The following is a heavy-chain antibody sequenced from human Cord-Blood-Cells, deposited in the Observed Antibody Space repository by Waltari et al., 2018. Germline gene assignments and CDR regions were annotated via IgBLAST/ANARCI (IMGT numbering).Heavy chain of an antibody. Sequence: EVQLVESGGGLIKLGGSLRLSCAASGFTVSSNYMSWVRRAPGKGLGWVSVIYSGGSTYYADSVKGRFTISRDNSKNTLYLQMNSLRAEDTAVYYCARERDDSSGYYVYWYFDLWGRGTLVTVSS. D-gene: IGHD3-22*01. J-gene: IGHJ2*01. CDR3: ARERDDSSGYYVYWYFDL. V-gene: IGHV3-53*01. CDR1: GFTVSSNY. CDR2: IYSGGST.